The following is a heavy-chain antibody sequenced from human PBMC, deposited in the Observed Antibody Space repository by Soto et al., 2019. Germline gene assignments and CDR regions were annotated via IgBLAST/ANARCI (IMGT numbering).Heavy chain of an antibody. J-gene: IGHJ3*02. CDR2: ISGSGGST. V-gene: IGHV3-23*01. Sequence: EVQLLASGGGLVQPGGSLRLSCAASGFTFSSYAMSWVRQAPGKGLEWVSAISGSGGSTYYADSVKGRYTISRDNSKNTVSMPMNSPRAADTAVYYCAKTVDAFDIWGKGTMVTVSS. CDR3: AKTVDAFDI. CDR1: GFTFSSYA.